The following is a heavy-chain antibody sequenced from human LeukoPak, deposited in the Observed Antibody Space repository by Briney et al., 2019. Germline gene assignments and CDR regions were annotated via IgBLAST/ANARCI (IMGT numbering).Heavy chain of an antibody. V-gene: IGHV3-43*01. Sequence: GGSLRLSCVASGFTFDDYSFHWVRQAPGKGLEWLSLISWDGRDTYYADSVKGRFTISRDNSKNSLYLQMNSLRTEDTALYYCTKDRYCTTTFCPLDYWGQGTLVSVSS. CDR1: GFTFDDYS. CDR2: ISWDGRDT. D-gene: IGHD2-8*01. J-gene: IGHJ4*02. CDR3: TKDRYCTTTFCPLDY.